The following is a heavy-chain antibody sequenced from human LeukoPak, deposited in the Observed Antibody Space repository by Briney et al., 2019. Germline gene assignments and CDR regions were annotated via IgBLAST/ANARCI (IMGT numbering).Heavy chain of an antibody. Sequence: SETLSLTCTISGDSITSSAFSWGWIRQAPGKGLEWIGEINHSGSTNYNPSLKSRVTISVDTSKNQFSLKLSSVTAADTAVYYCARGFYYYDSSGYYHYFDYWGQGTLVTVSS. CDR3: ARGFYYYDSSGYYHYFDY. CDR1: GDSITSSAFS. CDR2: INHSGST. D-gene: IGHD3-22*01. J-gene: IGHJ4*02. V-gene: IGHV4-39*07.